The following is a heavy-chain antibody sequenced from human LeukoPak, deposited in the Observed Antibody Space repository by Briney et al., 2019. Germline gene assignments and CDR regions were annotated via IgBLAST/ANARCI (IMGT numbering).Heavy chain of an antibody. J-gene: IGHJ4*02. V-gene: IGHV4-34*01. D-gene: IGHD5-12*01. CDR1: GGSFSGYY. Sequence: SETLSLTCAVYGGSFSGYYWSWIRQPPGKGLEWIGEINHSGSTNYNPSLKNRVTISVDTSKNQFSLKLSSVTAADTAVYYCARLRGYSGYEADYWGQGTLVTVSS. CDR2: INHSGST. CDR3: ARLRGYSGYEADY.